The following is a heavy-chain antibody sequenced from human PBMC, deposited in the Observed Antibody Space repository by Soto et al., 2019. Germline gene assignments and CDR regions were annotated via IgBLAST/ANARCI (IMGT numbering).Heavy chain of an antibody. CDR2: ISGSGGST. V-gene: IGHV3-23*01. D-gene: IGHD5-12*01. J-gene: IGHJ4*02. Sequence: EVQLLESGGGLVQPGGSLRLSCEASGFTFSSYAMSWVRQAPGKWLEWVSAISGSGGSTYYADSVKGRFTISRDNSKNTLYLQMNSLRAEDTAVYYCVIPGGYKGVGDYWGQGTLVTVSS. CDR1: GFTFSSYA. CDR3: VIPGGYKGVGDY.